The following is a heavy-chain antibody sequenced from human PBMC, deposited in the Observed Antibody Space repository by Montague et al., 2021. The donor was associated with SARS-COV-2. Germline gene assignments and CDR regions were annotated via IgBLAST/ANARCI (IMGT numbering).Heavy chain of an antibody. J-gene: IGHJ6*02. Sequence: TLSITCTVSGGSISSGGYYWSWIRQHPGKGLEWIGYIYYSGSTYYNPSLKSRVTISVDTSKNQFSLKLSSVTAADTAVYYCARVSVEMATMGVYYYYGMDGWGQGTTVTVSS. CDR1: GGSISSGGYY. CDR3: ARVSVEMATMGVYYYYGMDG. D-gene: IGHD5-24*01. CDR2: IYYSGST. V-gene: IGHV4-31*03.